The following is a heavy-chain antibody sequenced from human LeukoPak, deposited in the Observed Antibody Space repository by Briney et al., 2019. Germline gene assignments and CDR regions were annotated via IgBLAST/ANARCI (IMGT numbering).Heavy chain of an antibody. CDR2: VSASGDRT. Sequence: GGSLRLSCAASGFTFGNYAMTWVRQAPAKGLEWISTVSASGDRTHYADSVKGRFTISRDNSKNTLYLQMNSLGAEDTALYYCVYWPGVASGSWYFGPFDNWGRGTLVTVSS. CDR1: GFTFGNYA. CDR3: VYWPGVASGSWYFGPFDN. V-gene: IGHV3-23*01. D-gene: IGHD6-13*01. J-gene: IGHJ4*02.